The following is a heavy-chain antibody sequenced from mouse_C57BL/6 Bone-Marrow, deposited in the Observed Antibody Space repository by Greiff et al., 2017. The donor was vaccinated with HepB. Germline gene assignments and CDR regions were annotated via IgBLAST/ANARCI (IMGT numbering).Heavy chain of an antibody. D-gene: IGHD1-1*01. J-gene: IGHJ2*01. CDR1: GFTFSSYG. CDR2: ISSGGSYT. CDR3: ARLRYYGSSRDLDY. V-gene: IGHV5-6*01. Sequence: EVMLVESGGDLVKPGGSLKLSCAASGFTFSSYGMSWVRQTPDKRLEWVATISSGGSYTYYPDSVKGRFTISRDNAKNTLYLQMSSLKSEDTAMYYCARLRYYGSSRDLDYWGQGTTLTVSS.